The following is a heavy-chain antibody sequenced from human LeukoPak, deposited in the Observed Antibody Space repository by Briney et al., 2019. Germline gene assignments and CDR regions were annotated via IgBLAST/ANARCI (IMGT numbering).Heavy chain of an antibody. CDR1: GYTFTSYD. J-gene: IGHJ1*01. V-gene: IGHV1-8*01. Sequence: ASVKVSCKASGYTFTSYDISWVRQATGQGLEWMGWMNPNSGNTGYAQKFQGRATMTRITSISTAYMELSSLRSEDTAVYYCARGLRDSSGREYFQHWGQGTLVTVSS. CDR3: ARGLRDSSGREYFQH. CDR2: MNPNSGNT. D-gene: IGHD3-22*01.